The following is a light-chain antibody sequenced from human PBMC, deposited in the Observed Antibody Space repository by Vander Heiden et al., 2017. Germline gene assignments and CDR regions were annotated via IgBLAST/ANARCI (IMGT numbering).Light chain of an antibody. CDR2: KIS. J-gene: IGKJ2*01. CDR3: MQATQFPRT. Sequence: DIVITQTPLAERLTLRQPPAFACRSSRGLVHSDGNTYLNWHQQRPGQPPRLLIYKISNRFTGVPDRFSGSGAGTDFTLKISRVEAEDVGIYYCMQATQFPRTFGQGTELEIK. CDR1: RGLVHSDGNTY. V-gene: IGKV2-24*01.